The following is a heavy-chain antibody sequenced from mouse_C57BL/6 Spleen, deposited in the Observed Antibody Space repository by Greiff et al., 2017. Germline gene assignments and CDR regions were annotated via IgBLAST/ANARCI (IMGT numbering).Heavy chain of an antibody. J-gene: IGHJ4*01. CDR1: GFSLTSYG. Sequence: QVTLKESGPGLVQPSQSLSITCTVSGFSLTSYGVHWVRQSPGKGLEWLGVIWSGGSTDYNAAFISRLSISKDNSKSQVFYKMNSLQADDTAMYYCARNDYYGSSYDYAMDYWGQGTSVTVSS. V-gene: IGHV2-2*01. CDR3: ARNDYYGSSYDYAMDY. D-gene: IGHD1-1*01. CDR2: IWSGGST.